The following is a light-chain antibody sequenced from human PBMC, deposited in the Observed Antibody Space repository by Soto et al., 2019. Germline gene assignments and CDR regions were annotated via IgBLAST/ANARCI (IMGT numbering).Light chain of an antibody. Sequence: QSALTQPASVSGSPGQSITISCTGTSSDIGGYDYVCWYQQRPGKAPKLIIYDVTNRPSGASNRFSASKSGNTASLSISGLQAEDEADYYCSSYTSSSTVVFGGGTKLTVL. CDR1: SSDIGGYDY. V-gene: IGLV2-14*01. CDR2: DVT. CDR3: SSYTSSSTVV. J-gene: IGLJ2*01.